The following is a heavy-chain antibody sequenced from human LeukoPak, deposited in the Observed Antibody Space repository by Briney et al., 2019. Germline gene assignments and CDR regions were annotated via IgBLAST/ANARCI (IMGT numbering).Heavy chain of an antibody. CDR3: AKEYIVVVTATYDY. CDR1: GFTFSSYA. Sequence: PGGSLRLSCAASGFTFSSYATSWVRQAPGKGLEWVSAISGSGGSTYYADSVKGRFTISSDNSKNTLYLQMNSLRAEDTAVYYCAKEYIVVVTATYDYWGQGTLVTVSS. CDR2: ISGSGGST. J-gene: IGHJ4*02. V-gene: IGHV3-23*01. D-gene: IGHD2-21*02.